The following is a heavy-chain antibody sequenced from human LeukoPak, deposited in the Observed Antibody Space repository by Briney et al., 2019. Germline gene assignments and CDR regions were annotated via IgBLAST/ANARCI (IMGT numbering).Heavy chain of an antibody. J-gene: IGHJ5*02. CDR2: IYYSGST. D-gene: IGHD1-26*01. V-gene: IGHV4-59*01. Sequence: SETLSLTCNVSGGSLSSYYWSWIRQSPGKGLEWIGYIYYSGSTNCNPSLKSRVTISVDTSKNHFSLNLTSVTAADTAIYYCARLDYSASYYWFDPWGQGVLVTVSS. CDR1: GGSLSSYY. CDR3: ARLDYSASYYWFDP.